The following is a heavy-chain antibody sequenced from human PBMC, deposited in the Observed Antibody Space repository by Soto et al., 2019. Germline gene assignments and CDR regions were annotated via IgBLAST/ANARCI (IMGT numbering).Heavy chain of an antibody. CDR3: ARADRSGASFDY. J-gene: IGHJ4*02. V-gene: IGHV4-31*03. Sequence: SETLSLTCTVSGGFISSGGKYWSWIRQHPGKGLEWIGYIYHSGSTFYNPSPKSRLTISVDTTNNQFSLRLTSVTAADTAMYYCARADRSGASFDYWGQGTLVTVSS. D-gene: IGHD3-22*01. CDR1: GGFISSGGKY. CDR2: IYHSGST.